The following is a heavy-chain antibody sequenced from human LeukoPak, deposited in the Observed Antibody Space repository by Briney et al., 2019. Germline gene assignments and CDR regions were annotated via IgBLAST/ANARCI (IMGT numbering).Heavy chain of an antibody. Sequence: SETLSLTCTVSGGSISNYYWSWIRQPPGKGLEWIGYIYYSGSTNYNPSLKSRVTISVDTSKNQFSLKLSSVTAADTAVYYCARDGCSSTSCYHWFDPWGQGTLVTVSS. D-gene: IGHD2-2*01. CDR1: GGSISNYY. J-gene: IGHJ5*02. V-gene: IGHV4-59*01. CDR2: IYYSGST. CDR3: ARDGCSSTSCYHWFDP.